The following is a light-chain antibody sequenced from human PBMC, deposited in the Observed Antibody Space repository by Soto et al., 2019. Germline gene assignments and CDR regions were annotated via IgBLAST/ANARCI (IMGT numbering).Light chain of an antibody. CDR3: TSFAGSKDLL. Sequence: QSALTQPPSASGSPGQSVTISCTGTSSDVGGYNYVSWYQHHPGKAPKLIIYDVFERPSGVPDRFSGSKSGNTASLTVSGLQPEDEAEYYCTSFAGSKDLLFGGGTKLTVL. CDR1: SSDVGGYNY. CDR2: DVF. V-gene: IGLV2-8*01. J-gene: IGLJ3*02.